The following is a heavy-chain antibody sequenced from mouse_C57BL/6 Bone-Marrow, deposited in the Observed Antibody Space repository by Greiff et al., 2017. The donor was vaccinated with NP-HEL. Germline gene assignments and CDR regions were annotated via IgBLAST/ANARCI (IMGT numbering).Heavy chain of an antibody. Sequence: VQLQQPGTELVKPGASVKLSCKASGYTFTSYWMHWVKQRPGQGLEWIGNINPSNGGTNYNEKFKSKATLTVDKSSSTAYMQLSSLTSEDSAVYYCARGVTTVVATEYFDVWGTGTTVTVSS. D-gene: IGHD1-1*01. J-gene: IGHJ1*03. CDR3: ARGVTTVVATEYFDV. CDR2: INPSNGGT. CDR1: GYTFTSYW. V-gene: IGHV1-53*01.